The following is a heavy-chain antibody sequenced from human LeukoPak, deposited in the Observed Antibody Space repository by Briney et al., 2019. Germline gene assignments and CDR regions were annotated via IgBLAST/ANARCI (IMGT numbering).Heavy chain of an antibody. D-gene: IGHD3-3*01. V-gene: IGHV3-21*01. J-gene: IGHJ4*02. CDR3: ATSDDLWSGMDN. CDR2: ISSTSSYI. CDR1: GFTFSSSS. Sequence: PGGSLRLSCAVSGFTFSSSSMNWVRRAPGKGLEWVSSISSTSSYIYYADSVKGRFTISRDNAKNSLYLQMDSLRAEDTAVYYCATSDDLWSGMDNWGQGTLVTVSS.